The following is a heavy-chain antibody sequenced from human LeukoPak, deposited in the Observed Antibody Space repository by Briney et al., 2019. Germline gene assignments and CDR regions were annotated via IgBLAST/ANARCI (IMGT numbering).Heavy chain of an antibody. D-gene: IGHD3-22*01. CDR1: GFTLDDYG. CDR3: AGMPSSGYYYFDY. CDR2: ISRSSSYI. V-gene: IGHV3-21*01. Sequence: GGSLRLSCAASGFTLDDYGMSWVRQAPGKGLEWVSSISRSSSYIYYADSVKGRFTISRDNAKNSLYLQMNSLRAEDTAVYYCAGMPSSGYYYFDYWGQGTLVTVSS. J-gene: IGHJ4*02.